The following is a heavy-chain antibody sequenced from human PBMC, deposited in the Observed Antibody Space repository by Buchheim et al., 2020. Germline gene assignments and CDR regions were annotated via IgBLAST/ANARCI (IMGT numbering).Heavy chain of an antibody. CDR2: INGDATTI. V-gene: IGHV3-74*01. CDR3: ARAYETSGGS. J-gene: IGHJ5*02. Sequence: EVQLVESGGGLVQPGGSLRLSCAASGFTFSTYWMHWVRQAPGKGLVWVARINGDATTIPYADSSKNTVSLQMNSLRAEATAVYYCARAYETSGGSWGQRTL. D-gene: IGHD1-26*01. CDR1: GFTFSTYW.